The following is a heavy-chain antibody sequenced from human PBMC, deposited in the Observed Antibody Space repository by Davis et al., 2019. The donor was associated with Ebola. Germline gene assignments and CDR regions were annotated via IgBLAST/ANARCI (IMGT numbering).Heavy chain of an antibody. V-gene: IGHV3-30-3*01. D-gene: IGHD6-6*01. CDR3: ARDGEYSSSCCAFDI. CDR2: ISYDGSNK. J-gene: IGHJ3*02. Sequence: GESLKISCAASGFTFSSYAMHWVRQAPGKGLEWVAVISYDGSNKYYADSVKGRFTISRDNSKNTLYLQMNSLRAEDTAVYYCARDGEYSSSCCAFDIWGQGTMVTVSS. CDR1: GFTFSSYA.